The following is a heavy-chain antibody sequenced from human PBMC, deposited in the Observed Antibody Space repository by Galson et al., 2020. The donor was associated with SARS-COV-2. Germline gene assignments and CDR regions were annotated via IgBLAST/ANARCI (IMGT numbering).Heavy chain of an antibody. V-gene: IGHV4-61*01. CDR3: ATTPILTTVTGNAFDI. CDR2: IYYSGST. J-gene: IGHJ3*02. Sequence: SETLSLTCSVSGGSLSTASYFWSWIRQSPEKGLEWIGQIYYSGSTNYNPSLTSRVTISLDFSKNQFSLKLNSVTAADTAVYYCATTPILTTVTGNAFDIWGQGTMVTVSS. CDR1: GGSLSTASYF. D-gene: IGHD4-17*01.